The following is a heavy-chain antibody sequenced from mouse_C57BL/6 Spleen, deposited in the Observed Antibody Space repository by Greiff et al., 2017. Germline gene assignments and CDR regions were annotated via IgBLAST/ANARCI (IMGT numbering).Heavy chain of an antibody. J-gene: IGHJ2*01. CDR1: GFTFSSYA. D-gene: IGHD2-3*01. CDR2: ISSGGDYT. CDR3: TRDDGGGYYYFDY. Sequence: EVHLVESGEGLVKPGGSLKLSCAASGFTFSSYAMSWVRQTPEKRLEWVAYISSGGDYTYYADTVKGRFTISRDNARNTLYLQMSSLKSEDTAVYYCTRDDGGGYYYFDYWGQGTTLTVSS. V-gene: IGHV5-9-1*02.